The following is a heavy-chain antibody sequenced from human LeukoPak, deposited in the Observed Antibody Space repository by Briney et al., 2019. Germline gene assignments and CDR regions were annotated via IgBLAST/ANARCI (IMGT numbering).Heavy chain of an antibody. CDR1: GFTFSSYA. D-gene: IGHD3-3*01. J-gene: IGHJ3*02. Sequence: GGSLRLSCAASGFTFSSYAMSWVRQAPGKGLEWVSANSGSGGSTYYADSVKGRFTISRDNSKNTLYLQMNSLRAEDTAVYYCAKGITIFGVVTASDAFDIWGQGTMVTVSS. CDR3: AKGITIFGVVTASDAFDI. CDR2: NSGSGGST. V-gene: IGHV3-23*01.